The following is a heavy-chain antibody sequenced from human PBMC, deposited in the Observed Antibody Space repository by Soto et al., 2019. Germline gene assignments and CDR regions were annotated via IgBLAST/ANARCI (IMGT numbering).Heavy chain of an antibody. CDR1: GGSISSGGYY. J-gene: IGHJ5*02. Sequence: QVQLQESGPGLVKPSQTLSLTCTVSGGSISSGGYYWSWIRQHPGKGLEWIGYIYYSGSTYYNPSLKSRVTISVDTSKNQFSLKLSSVTAADTAVYYCARLRFGYYDFWSGYSPKEHNWFDPWGQGTLVTVSS. D-gene: IGHD3-3*01. CDR2: IYYSGST. CDR3: ARLRFGYYDFWSGYSPKEHNWFDP. V-gene: IGHV4-31*03.